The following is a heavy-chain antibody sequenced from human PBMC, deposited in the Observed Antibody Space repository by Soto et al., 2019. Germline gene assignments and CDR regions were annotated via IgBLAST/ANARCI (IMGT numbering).Heavy chain of an antibody. CDR3: ARGLYSGSYSVYYYYYGLDG. CDR2: IIPIFGTA. J-gene: IGHJ6*02. Sequence: SVKVSCKASGVAFSSYAITWVRQAPGQGLEWMGGIIPIFGTANYAQKFQGRVTITADESTSTAYMELSSLRSEDTAVYYCARGLYSGSYSVYYYYYGLDGWGQGTTVTVSS. V-gene: IGHV1-69*13. CDR1: GVAFSSYA. D-gene: IGHD1-26*01.